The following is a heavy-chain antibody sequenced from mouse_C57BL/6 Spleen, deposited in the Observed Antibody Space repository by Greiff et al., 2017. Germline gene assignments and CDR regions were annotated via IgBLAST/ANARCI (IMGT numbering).Heavy chain of an antibody. CDR3: AKIPSTVVATDYAMDY. D-gene: IGHD1-1*01. Sequence: VQLVESGPGLVQPSQSLSITCTVSGFSLTSYGVHWVRQSPGKGLEWLGVIWRGGSTDYNAAFMSRLSITKDNSKSQVFFKMNSLQADDTAIYYCAKIPSTVVATDYAMDYWGQGTSVTVSS. CDR2: IWRGGST. J-gene: IGHJ4*01. V-gene: IGHV2-5*01. CDR1: GFSLTSYG.